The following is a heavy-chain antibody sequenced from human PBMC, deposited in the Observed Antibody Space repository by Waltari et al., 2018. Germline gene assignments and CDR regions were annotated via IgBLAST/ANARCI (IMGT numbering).Heavy chain of an antibody. Sequence: QVQLVESGGGVVQPGRCLRLSCAASGFTFSSYGMHWVRQAPGKGLEWGATISYDINPKCYAASVKCRFTISRDNSKNMLYLLMTSLRAEDTAVYYCAKADEYTYYYGLDVWGQGTTVTVSS. J-gene: IGHJ6*02. D-gene: IGHD1-1*01. CDR3: AKADEYTYYYGLDV. CDR1: GFTFSSYG. V-gene: IGHV3-30*18. CDR2: ISYDINPK.